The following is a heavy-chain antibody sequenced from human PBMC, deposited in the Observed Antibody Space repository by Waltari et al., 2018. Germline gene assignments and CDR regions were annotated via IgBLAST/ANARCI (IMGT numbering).Heavy chain of an antibody. CDR2: IYYSGST. J-gene: IGHJ4*02. V-gene: IGHV4-39*01. CDR3: ARHPPSEFGVVIGYFDY. Sequence: LQLQESVPGLVKPSETLSLTCPVSGCSIRSSSYHWGWIRQPPGKGLEWIGRIYYSGSTYYNPSLKSRVTISVDTSKNQFSLKLSSVTAADTAVYYCARHPPSEFGVVIGYFDYWGQGTLVTVSS. D-gene: IGHD3-3*01. CDR1: GCSIRSSSYH.